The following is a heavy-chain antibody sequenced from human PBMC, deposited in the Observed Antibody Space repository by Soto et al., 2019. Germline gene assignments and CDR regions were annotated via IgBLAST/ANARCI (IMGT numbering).Heavy chain of an antibody. CDR3: ARVTGAEDAFDI. Sequence: QLQLQESGPGLVKPSETLSLTCTVSGGSISSSSYYWGWIRQPPGKGLEWIGSIYYSGSTYYNPSLKSRVTISVDTSKNQFSLKLSSVTAADTAVYYCARVTGAEDAFDIWGQGTMVTVSS. D-gene: IGHD1-20*01. J-gene: IGHJ3*02. CDR2: IYYSGST. V-gene: IGHV4-39*01. CDR1: GGSISSSSYY.